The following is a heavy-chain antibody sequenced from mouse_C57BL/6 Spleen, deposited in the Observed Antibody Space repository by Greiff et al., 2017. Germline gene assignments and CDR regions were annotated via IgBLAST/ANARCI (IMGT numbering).Heavy chain of an antibody. V-gene: IGHV1-26*01. D-gene: IGHD2-2*01. J-gene: IGHJ1*03. CDR2: INPNNGGT. CDR1: GYTFTDYY. Sequence: VQLQQSGPELVKPGASVKISCKASGYTFTDYYMNWVKQSHGKSLEWIGDINPNNGGTSYNQKFKGKATLTVDKSSSTAYMELRSLTSEDAAVYYCASYGYDGYFDVWGTGTTVTVSS. CDR3: ASYGYDGYFDV.